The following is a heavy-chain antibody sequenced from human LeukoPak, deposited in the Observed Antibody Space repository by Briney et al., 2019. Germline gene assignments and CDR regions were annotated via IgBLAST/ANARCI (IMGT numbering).Heavy chain of an antibody. D-gene: IGHD6-19*01. Sequence: GESLKISCQVSGYSFTNYWIGWVRQMPGKGLEWMGIIYPGDSDTRYSPSFQGQVTISADKSISTAYLQWSSLKASDTAMYYCARRSDSSGWYEFDYWGQGTLVTVSS. CDR3: ARRSDSSGWYEFDY. V-gene: IGHV5-51*01. CDR1: GYSFTNYW. J-gene: IGHJ4*02. CDR2: IYPGDSDT.